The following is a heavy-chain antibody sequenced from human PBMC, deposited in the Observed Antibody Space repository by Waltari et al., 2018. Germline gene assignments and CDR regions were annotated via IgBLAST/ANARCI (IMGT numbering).Heavy chain of an antibody. V-gene: IGHV3-7*01. D-gene: IGHD3-10*02. Sequence: EVQLVESGGGLVQPGGSLRLSCAASGFTFAGAWMTWVRQATGKGLEWVANIKPDGSFESYVDSLKGRFTISRDNTQNSLYLQINSLRVEDTALYFCARDSGDFYVDHWGQGTLVTVSS. CDR1: GFTFAGAW. J-gene: IGHJ1*01. CDR2: IKPDGSFE. CDR3: ARDSGDFYVDH.